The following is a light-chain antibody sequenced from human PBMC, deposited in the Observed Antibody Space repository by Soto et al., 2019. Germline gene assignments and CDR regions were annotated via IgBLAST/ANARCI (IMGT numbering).Light chain of an antibody. CDR2: GAS. CDR1: QSVSSSY. J-gene: IGKJ1*01. CDR3: QQYGSSPWT. Sequence: EIVLKQSPGTLSLSPGERATLSCRASQSVSSSYLAWYQQKPGQAPRLLIYGASSRATGTPDRFSGSGSGTDFTLTISRLEPEDFAVYYCQQYGSSPWTFGQGTKVDI. V-gene: IGKV3-20*01.